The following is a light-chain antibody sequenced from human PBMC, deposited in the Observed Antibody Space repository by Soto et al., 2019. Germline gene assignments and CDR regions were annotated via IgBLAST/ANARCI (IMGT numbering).Light chain of an antibody. J-gene: IGLJ2*01. Sequence: QSALTQPRSVSGSPGQSVTISCTGTSSDVGGYSYVSWYQQHPGKAPKLMIYDVSKRPSGVPDRFSGSKSGNTASLTISGLQAEDEADYYCCSYAGGYTFHVLFGGGT. CDR2: DVS. V-gene: IGLV2-11*01. CDR1: SSDVGGYSY. CDR3: CSYAGGYTFHVL.